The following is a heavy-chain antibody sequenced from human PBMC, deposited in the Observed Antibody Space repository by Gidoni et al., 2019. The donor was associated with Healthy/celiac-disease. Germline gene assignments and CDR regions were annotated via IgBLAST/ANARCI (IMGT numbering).Heavy chain of an antibody. Sequence: QVQLVESGGGVVQPGRSLRLSCAASGFTFSRYGMHWVRQALGTGLEWVAVISYDGSNKYYADSVKGRFTISRDNSKNTLYLQMNSLRAEDTAVYYCAKDRGQQLVRGYFDYWGQGTLVTVSS. D-gene: IGHD6-13*01. CDR2: ISYDGSNK. CDR1: GFTFSRYG. J-gene: IGHJ4*02. CDR3: AKDRGQQLVRGYFDY. V-gene: IGHV3-30*18.